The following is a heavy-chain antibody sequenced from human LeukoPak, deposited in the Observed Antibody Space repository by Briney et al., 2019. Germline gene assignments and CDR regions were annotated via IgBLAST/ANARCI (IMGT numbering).Heavy chain of an antibody. V-gene: IGHV1-18*01. J-gene: IGHJ3*02. CDR3: GRDRLEHSVYSPDVFNI. CDR2: ISAYNGNT. CDR1: GYTFTSYG. D-gene: IGHD3-22*01. Sequence: GASVKVSCKASGYTFTSYGINWVRQAPGQGLEWMGWISAYNGNTDYAQKLQGRVTMTTDTSTSTAYMELRSLRSDDTAVYYCGRDRLEHSVYSPDVFNIWGKGKMVTVSS.